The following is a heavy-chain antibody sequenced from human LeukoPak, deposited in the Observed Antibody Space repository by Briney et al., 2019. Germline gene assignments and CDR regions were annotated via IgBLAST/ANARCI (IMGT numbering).Heavy chain of an antibody. CDR3: ARGGYCSGGSCYSVWFDP. Sequence: PSETLSLIRTVSGGSLSSGGYYWSWIRPHPGKGLEWNGYIYYSGSTYYNPSLKSRVSISVDTSKNQFSLKLNSVTAADTAVYYCARGGYCSGGSCYSVWFDPWGQGTLVTVSS. CDR1: GGSLSSGGYY. D-gene: IGHD2-15*01. V-gene: IGHV4-31*03. J-gene: IGHJ5*02. CDR2: IYYSGST.